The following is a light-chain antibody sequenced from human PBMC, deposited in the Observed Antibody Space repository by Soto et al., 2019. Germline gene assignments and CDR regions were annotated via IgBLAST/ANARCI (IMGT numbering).Light chain of an antibody. CDR1: QSVSSN. CDR3: QQYNNWPL. V-gene: IGKV3-15*01. Sequence: EIVMTQSPATLSVSPGERATLSCRASQSVSSNLAWYQQKPGQAPRLLIYGASTRATGIPARFSGSGSGTEFTLTISSLQSEGFAVYYCQQYNNWPLFGGGTKVEIK. J-gene: IGKJ4*01. CDR2: GAS.